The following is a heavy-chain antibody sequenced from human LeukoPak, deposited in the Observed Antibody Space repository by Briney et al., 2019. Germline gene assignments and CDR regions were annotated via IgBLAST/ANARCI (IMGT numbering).Heavy chain of an antibody. D-gene: IGHD1-26*01. CDR1: GGSVTTYY. J-gene: IGHJ4*02. Sequence: PSETLSLTCTVSGGSVTTYYWSWIRQSAGKGLEWIGHISTSGTTTYNPSLKSRVTMSVDTSKNQFSLKLTSVTAADTAVYYRAREATVVGATIIWGQGTLVTVSS. V-gene: IGHV4-4*07. CDR2: ISTSGTT. CDR3: AREATVVGATII.